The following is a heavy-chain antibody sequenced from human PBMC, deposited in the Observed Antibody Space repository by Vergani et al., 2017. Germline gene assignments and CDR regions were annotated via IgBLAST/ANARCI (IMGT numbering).Heavy chain of an antibody. D-gene: IGHD6-19*01. J-gene: IGHJ4*02. Sequence: QLQLQESGSGLVKPSQTLSLNCAASGGSISSGAFSCGWIRQPPGRGLQWIGHIFQSGSPDYNASLKSRVNISLDKSKNHFSLSLSSVTAADTSVYYCARLGDSSGWYGAYYFDYWGQGTLVTVSS. CDR2: IFQSGSP. V-gene: IGHV4-30-2*01. CDR1: GGSISSGAFS. CDR3: ARLGDSSGWYGAYYFDY.